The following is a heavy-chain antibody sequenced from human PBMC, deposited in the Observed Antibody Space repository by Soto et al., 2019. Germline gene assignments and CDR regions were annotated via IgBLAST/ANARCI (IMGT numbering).Heavy chain of an antibody. V-gene: IGHV3-30*18. CDR1: AFTFSSYG. CDR2: ISYDGSNK. D-gene: IGHD3-3*01. Sequence: GRSLRLSCAASAFTFSSYGMHWVRQAPGKGQEWVAVISYDGSNKYYADSVKGRFTISRDNSKNTLYLQMNSLRAEDTAVYYCAKEVSSWSYDFLCGYCTPYYYMDVWSKGTTVTVSS. CDR3: AKEVSSWSYDFLCGYCTPYYYMDV. J-gene: IGHJ6*03.